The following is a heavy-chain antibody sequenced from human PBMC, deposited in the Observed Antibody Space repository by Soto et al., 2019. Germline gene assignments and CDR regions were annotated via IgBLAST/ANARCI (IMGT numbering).Heavy chain of an antibody. Sequence: ESVKISYTGSGYSFTSYWIGWVRQIPGKGLEWMGIIYPGDSDTRYSPSFQGQVTISADKSISTAYLQWSSLKASDTAMYYCARHLGTGTTADYYYGMDVWGQGTTVTVSS. D-gene: IGHD1-7*01. J-gene: IGHJ6*02. V-gene: IGHV5-51*01. CDR2: IYPGDSDT. CDR3: ARHLGTGTTADYYYGMDV. CDR1: GYSFTSYW.